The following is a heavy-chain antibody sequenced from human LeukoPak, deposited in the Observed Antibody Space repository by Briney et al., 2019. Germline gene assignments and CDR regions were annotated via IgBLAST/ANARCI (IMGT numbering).Heavy chain of an antibody. Sequence: ASVKVSCKASGYTFTSYGISWVRQAPGQGLEWMGLISAYNGNTNYAQKLQGRVTMTTDTSTSTAYVELRRLRSDDTAVYYCARDYGDYYYYYYMDVWGKGTTVTVSS. J-gene: IGHJ6*03. CDR3: ARDYGDYYYYYYMDV. D-gene: IGHD4-17*01. V-gene: IGHV1-18*01. CDR2: ISAYNGNT. CDR1: GYTFTSYG.